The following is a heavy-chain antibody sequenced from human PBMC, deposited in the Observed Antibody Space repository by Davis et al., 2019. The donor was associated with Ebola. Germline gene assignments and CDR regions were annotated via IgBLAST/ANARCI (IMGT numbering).Heavy chain of an antibody. CDR3: ARGSVDIVATILLRYYYYYYGMDV. V-gene: IGHV3-7*01. CDR1: GFTFSRYW. CDR2: IKQEGSEK. Sequence: PGGSLRLSCAASGFTFSRYWMTRVRQAPGKGLEWVANIKQEGSEKYYVDSVKGRFTISRDNARNLLFLQMHTLRAEDTAVYYCARGSVDIVATILLRYYYYYYGMDVWGQGTTVTVSS. D-gene: IGHD5-12*01. J-gene: IGHJ6*02.